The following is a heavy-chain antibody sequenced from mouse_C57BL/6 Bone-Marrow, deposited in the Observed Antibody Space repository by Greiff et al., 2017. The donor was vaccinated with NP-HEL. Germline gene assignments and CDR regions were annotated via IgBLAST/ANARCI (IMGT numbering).Heavy chain of an antibody. Sequence: EVQVVESGPGLVKPSQSLSLTCSVTGYSITSGYYWNWIRQFPGNKLEWMGYISYDGSNNYNPSLKNRISITRDTSKNQFFLKLNSVTTEDTATYYCANYPENYWGQGTTLTVSS. J-gene: IGHJ2*01. D-gene: IGHD1-1*01. CDR3: ANYPENY. CDR2: ISYDGSN. V-gene: IGHV3-6*01. CDR1: GYSITSGYY.